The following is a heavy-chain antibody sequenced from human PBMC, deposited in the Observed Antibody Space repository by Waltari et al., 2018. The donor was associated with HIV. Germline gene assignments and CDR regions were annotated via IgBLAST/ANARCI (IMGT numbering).Heavy chain of an antibody. V-gene: IGHV3-23*01. Sequence: EVQLLESGGDLVQPGGSLRLSCAASGFTFSTWAMHWVRRAPGNGLDWFDAIRDTTAYIDSADSVKGQFTISRDNSKNTLYLQVNSLRVEDTALYYCAKTVRPGATPCGNWGQGTPVTVSS. CDR3: AKTVRPGATPCGN. J-gene: IGHJ4*02. D-gene: IGHD1-26*01. CDR2: IRDTTAYI. CDR1: GFTFSTWA.